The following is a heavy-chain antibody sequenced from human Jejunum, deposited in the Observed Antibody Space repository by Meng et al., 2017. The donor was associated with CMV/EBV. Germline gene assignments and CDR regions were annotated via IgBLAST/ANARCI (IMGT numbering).Heavy chain of an antibody. D-gene: IGHD3-22*01. J-gene: IGHJ4*02. Sequence: PHPRLLRPSCTTSPTSTVSDGSIMNYYWSWHRQPAGKRLRYIVRRSSSGTTKYNPSLNSRVTMSGATSKNHFSLKVRSVTAADTAVYLCARHEVVVTAIFDYWGQGTLVTVSS. CDR2: RSSSGTT. CDR1: DGSIMNYY. CDR3: ARHEVVVTAIFDY. V-gene: IGHV4-4*07.